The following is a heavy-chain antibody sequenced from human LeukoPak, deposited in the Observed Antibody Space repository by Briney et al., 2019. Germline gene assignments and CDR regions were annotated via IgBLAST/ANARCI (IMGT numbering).Heavy chain of an antibody. CDR3: ARERTGYSGSWSHYYYYGMDV. Sequence: GGSLRLSCAASGFTFSSYSMNWVRQAPGKGLEWVSSISSSSSYIYYADSVKGRFTISRDNAKNSLYLQMNSLRAEDTAVYYCARERTGYSGSWSHYYYYGMDVWGQGTTVTVSS. D-gene: IGHD6-13*01. V-gene: IGHV3-21*01. J-gene: IGHJ6*02. CDR1: GFTFSSYS. CDR2: ISSSSSYI.